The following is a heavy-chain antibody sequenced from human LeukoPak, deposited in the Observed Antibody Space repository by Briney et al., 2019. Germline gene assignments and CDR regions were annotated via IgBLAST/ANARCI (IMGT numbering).Heavy chain of an antibody. D-gene: IGHD5-12*01. CDR1: GFTFSSYG. J-gene: IGHJ4*02. CDR2: IRYDGSNK. CDR3: AKDASGYHDY. V-gene: IGHV3-30*02. Sequence: GGSLRLSCAASGFTFSSYGMHWVREAPGKGLEWVEFIRYDGSNKYYADSVKGRFTISRDNSKNTLYLQMNSLRAEDTAVYYCAKDASGYHDYWGQGTLVTVSS.